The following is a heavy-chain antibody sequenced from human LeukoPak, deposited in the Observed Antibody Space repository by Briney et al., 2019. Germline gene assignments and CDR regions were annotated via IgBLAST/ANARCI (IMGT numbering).Heavy chain of an antibody. J-gene: IGHJ6*02. CDR3: ARDYYGSGSYYALYYYYYGMDV. CDR2: ISSSSSYI. CDR1: GFTFSSYS. Sequence: GGSLRLSCAASGFTFSSYSMTWVRQAPGKGLEWVSSISSSSSYIYYADSVKGRFTISRDNAKNSLYLQMNGLRAEDTAVYYCARDYYGSGSYYALYYYYYGMDVWGQGTTVTVSS. V-gene: IGHV3-21*01. D-gene: IGHD3-10*01.